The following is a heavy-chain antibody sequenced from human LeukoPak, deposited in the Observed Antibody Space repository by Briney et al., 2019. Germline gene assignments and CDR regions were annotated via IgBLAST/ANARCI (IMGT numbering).Heavy chain of an antibody. Sequence: GGSLRLSCAASGFTFSSYEMNWVRQAPGKGLEWVSYISSIGSTTWYADSVKGRFTISRDNAKNSLYLQMNNLRAEDTAVYYCVGLNWFDPWGQGTLVTVSS. CDR1: GFTFSSYE. V-gene: IGHV3-48*03. CDR3: VGLNWFDP. CDR2: ISSIGSTT. J-gene: IGHJ5*02.